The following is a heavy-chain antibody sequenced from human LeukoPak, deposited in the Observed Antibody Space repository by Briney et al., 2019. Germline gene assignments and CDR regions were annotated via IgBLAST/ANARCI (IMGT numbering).Heavy chain of an antibody. Sequence: ASVKVSCKVSGYSLTELSMHWVRQAPGKGREGMGGFYTEDGETIYAQKYQGRVPMTEDTSTDTAYMELSSLRSEYTAVYYCATERRALLRYTPPRFDYWGQGTLVTVSS. CDR3: ATERRALLRYTPPRFDY. J-gene: IGHJ4*02. CDR1: GYSLTELS. CDR2: FYTEDGET. V-gene: IGHV1-24*01. D-gene: IGHD3-16*02.